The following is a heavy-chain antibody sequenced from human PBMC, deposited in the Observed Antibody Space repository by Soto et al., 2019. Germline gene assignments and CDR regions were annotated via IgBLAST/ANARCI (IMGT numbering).Heavy chain of an antibody. Sequence: EVQLVESGGGLIQPGGSLRLSCVSSGFSVSGNYMSWVRQAPGKGPEWVSVLYAGGTNYYADSVRGRFTISRDSSKNTLYLQMNSLRGEDTALYYCARGIAVTSAKGGCLESWGQGTQVTVSS. D-gene: IGHD6-19*01. V-gene: IGHV3-53*01. CDR2: LYAGGTN. J-gene: IGHJ5*01. CDR1: GFSVSGNY. CDR3: ARGIAVTSAKGGCLES.